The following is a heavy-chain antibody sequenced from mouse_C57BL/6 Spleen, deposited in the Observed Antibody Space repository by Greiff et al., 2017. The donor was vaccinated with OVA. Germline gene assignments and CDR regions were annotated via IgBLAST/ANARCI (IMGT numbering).Heavy chain of an antibody. CDR1: GFTFSDYG. Sequence: EVKVVESGGGLVKPGGSLKLSCAASGFTFSDYGMHWVRQAPEKGLEWVAYISSGSSTIYYADTVKGRFTISRDNAKNTLFLQMTSLRSEDTAMYYCVPYDYGGSYAMDYWGQGTSVTVSS. CDR2: ISSGSSTI. D-gene: IGHD2-4*01. V-gene: IGHV5-17*01. J-gene: IGHJ4*01. CDR3: VPYDYGGSYAMDY.